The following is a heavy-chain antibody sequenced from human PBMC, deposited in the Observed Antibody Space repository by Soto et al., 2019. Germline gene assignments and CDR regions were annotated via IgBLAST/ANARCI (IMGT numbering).Heavy chain of an antibody. CDR2: VIPLFDTA. CDR1: GGIFTNNA. J-gene: IGHJ6*02. D-gene: IGHD3-16*01. CDR3: ATGGHNDGYHFFHGMDV. Sequence: QVQVVQSGAEVKKPGSSVKVSCKVSGGIFTNNAISWVRQAPGQGLEWLGGVIPLFDTADYAQIFRGRLWISADGATTTAYMELGGLTSADTAVYFCATGGHNDGYHFFHGMDVWGQGTTVTVS. V-gene: IGHV1-69*01.